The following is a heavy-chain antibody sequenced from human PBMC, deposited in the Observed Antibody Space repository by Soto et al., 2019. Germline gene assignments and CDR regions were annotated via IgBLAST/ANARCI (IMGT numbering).Heavy chain of an antibody. CDR3: AKGKSYYDSSGYFPLHN. D-gene: IGHD3-22*01. CDR1: GFTFSSYS. J-gene: IGHJ4*02. V-gene: IGHV3-21*04. CDR2: ISSSSSYI. Sequence: GGSLRLSCAASGFTFSSYSMNWVRQAPGKGLEWVSSISSSSSYIYYADSVKGRFTISRDNSKNTLYLQMNSLRAEDTAVYYCAKGKSYYDSSGYFPLHNWGQGTLVTVSS.